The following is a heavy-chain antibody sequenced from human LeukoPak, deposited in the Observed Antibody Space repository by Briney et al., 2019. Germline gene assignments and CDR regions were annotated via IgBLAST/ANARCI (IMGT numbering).Heavy chain of an antibody. J-gene: IGHJ4*02. Sequence: GGSLRLSCAASGFPFSTYAMNWVRQAPGKGLEWVAVISYDGSNKYYADSVKGRFTISRDNSKNTLYLQMNSLRAEDTAVYYCAKTLGEPGDYWGQGTLVTVSS. V-gene: IGHV3-30*18. D-gene: IGHD3-16*01. CDR3: AKTLGEPGDY. CDR2: ISYDGSNK. CDR1: GFPFSTYA.